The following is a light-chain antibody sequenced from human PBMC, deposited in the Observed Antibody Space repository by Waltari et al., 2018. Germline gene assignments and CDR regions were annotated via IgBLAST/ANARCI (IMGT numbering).Light chain of an antibody. CDR1: HDISSA. Sequence: AIQLTQSPSSLSASVGDKVTITCRASHDISSALAWYQLRPGKAPKFLIYDASILESGVPSRFRGSGSGTDFTLTISSLQPDDFGTYFCQQFNSFPLTFGGGTKVEIK. V-gene: IGKV1-13*02. CDR2: DAS. J-gene: IGKJ4*01. CDR3: QQFNSFPLT.